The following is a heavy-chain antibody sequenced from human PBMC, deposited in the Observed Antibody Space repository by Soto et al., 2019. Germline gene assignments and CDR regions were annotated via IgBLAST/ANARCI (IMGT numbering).Heavy chain of an antibody. Sequence: QVQLVQSGAEVKKPGSSVKVSCKASGGTFSSYAISWVRQAPGQGLEWMGGIIPIFGTANYAQKFQGRVTIPADESTSTAYMELSSLRSEDTAVYYCARRSALAYCGGDCYSGAFDIWGQGTMVTVSS. CDR3: ARRSALAYCGGDCYSGAFDI. J-gene: IGHJ3*02. D-gene: IGHD2-21*02. CDR1: GGTFSSYA. CDR2: IIPIFGTA. V-gene: IGHV1-69*01.